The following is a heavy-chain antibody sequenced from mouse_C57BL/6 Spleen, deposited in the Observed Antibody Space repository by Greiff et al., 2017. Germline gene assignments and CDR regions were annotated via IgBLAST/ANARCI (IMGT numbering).Heavy chain of an antibody. D-gene: IGHD1-1*01. Sequence: EVQLQQSGAELVRPGASVKLSCTASGFNIKDDYMHWVKQRPEQGLEWIGWIDPENGDTEYASKFQGKATITADTSSNTAYLQLSSLTSEYTAVYYCTTKDYGSFDYWGQGTTLTVSS. V-gene: IGHV14-4*01. CDR2: IDPENGDT. J-gene: IGHJ2*01. CDR3: TTKDYGSFDY. CDR1: GFNIKDDY.